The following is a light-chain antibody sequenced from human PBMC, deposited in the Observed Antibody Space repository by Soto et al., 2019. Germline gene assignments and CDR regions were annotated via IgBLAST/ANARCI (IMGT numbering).Light chain of an antibody. CDR2: DVS. CDR3: QQYNSFWT. V-gene: IGKV1-5*01. CDR1: QSINNW. J-gene: IGKJ1*01. Sequence: DIQMTQSPSTLSASLGDRVTITCRASQSINNWLAWYQQKPGKAPKLLIYDVSSLESGVPSRFSGSGSGTEFTLTIRSLKPDDFATDYCQQYNSFWTVGQGTKVEIK.